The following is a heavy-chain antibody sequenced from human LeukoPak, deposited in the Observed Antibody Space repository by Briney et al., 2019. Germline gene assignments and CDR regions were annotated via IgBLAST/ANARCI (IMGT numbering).Heavy chain of an antibody. J-gene: IGHJ4*02. Sequence: GGSLRLSCAASGFTFSNYPMGWVRQAPGKGLEWLSAIGEEKSDSWTKSADSVKGRFTISRDNAKNSLYLQMNSLRAEDTAVYYCARVRKGGLELDYWGQGTLVTVSS. V-gene: IGHV3-23*01. CDR1: GFTFSNYP. CDR3: ARVRKGGLELDY. D-gene: IGHD3-16*01. CDR2: IGEEKSDSWT.